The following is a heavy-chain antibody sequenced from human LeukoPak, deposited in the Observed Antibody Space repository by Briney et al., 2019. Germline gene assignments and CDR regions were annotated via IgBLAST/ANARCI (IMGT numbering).Heavy chain of an antibody. D-gene: IGHD6-13*01. J-gene: IGHJ5*02. CDR3: ARALYSSSWYEENWFDP. CDR1: GFTFRSYW. V-gene: IGHV3-7*04. CDR2: IKQDGSEK. Sequence: GGSLRLSCAASGFTFRSYWMSWVRQAPGKGLEWVANIKQDGSEKFSVDSVKGRFTISRDNAKNSLYLQMKSLRAEDTAVYYCARALYSSSWYEENWFDPWGQGTLVTVSS.